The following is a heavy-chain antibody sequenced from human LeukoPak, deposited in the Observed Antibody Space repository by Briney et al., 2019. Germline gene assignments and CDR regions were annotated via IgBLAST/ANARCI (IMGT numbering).Heavy chain of an antibody. CDR1: GGSFSGYY. V-gene: IGHV4-34*01. CDR3: AREGCTNGVCSNWFDP. J-gene: IGHJ5*02. CDR2: INHSGST. D-gene: IGHD2-8*01. Sequence: SETLSLTCAVYGGSFSGYYWSWIRQPPGKGLEWIGEINHSGSTNYNPSLKSRVTISVDTSKNQFSLKLSSVTAADTAVYYCAREGCTNGVCSNWFDPWGQGTLVTVSS.